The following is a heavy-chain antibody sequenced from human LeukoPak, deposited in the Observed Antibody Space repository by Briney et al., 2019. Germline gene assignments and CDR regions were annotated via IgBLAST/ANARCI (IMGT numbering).Heavy chain of an antibody. CDR1: GGSISSYY. J-gene: IGHJ5*02. CDR2: IYYSGST. V-gene: IGHV4-59*01. CDR3: ARVLWNWFDP. Sequence: PSETLSLTCTVSGGSISSYYWSWIRQPPGKGLEWIGYIYYSGSTNYNPSLKSRVTISVDASKNQFSLKLSSVTAADTAVYYCARVLWNWFDPWGQGTLVTVSS.